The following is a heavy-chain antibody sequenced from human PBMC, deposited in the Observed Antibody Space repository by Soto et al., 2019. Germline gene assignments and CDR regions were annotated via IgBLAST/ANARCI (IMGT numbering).Heavy chain of an antibody. CDR2: IIPILGIA. Sequence: SVKVSCKASGGTFSSYTISWVRQAPGQGLEWMGRIIPILGIANYAQKFQGRVTITADKSTSTAYMELSSLRSEDTAVYYCARGPGTTGTWRVYMDVWGKGTTVTVSS. CDR3: ARGPGTTGTWRVYMDV. D-gene: IGHD1-1*01. V-gene: IGHV1-69*02. CDR1: GGTFSSYT. J-gene: IGHJ6*03.